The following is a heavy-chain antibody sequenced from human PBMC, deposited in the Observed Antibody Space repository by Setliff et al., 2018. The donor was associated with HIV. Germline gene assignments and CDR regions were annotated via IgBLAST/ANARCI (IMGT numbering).Heavy chain of an antibody. V-gene: IGHV4-39*01. CDR3: ARLPFSGYLRIDAFDI. Sequence: LSLTCTVSGGSISSSNYYWGWIRQPPGRGLEWIGSLYYSGSTYYNPSLKSRVTISVVTSKNQFSLKLTSVTAADTAVYYCARLPFSGYLRIDAFDIWGQGTMVTVSS. J-gene: IGHJ3*02. D-gene: IGHD3-22*01. CDR2: LYYSGST. CDR1: GGSISSSNYY.